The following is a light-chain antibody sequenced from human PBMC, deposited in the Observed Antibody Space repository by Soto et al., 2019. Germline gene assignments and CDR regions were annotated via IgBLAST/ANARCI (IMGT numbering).Light chain of an antibody. CDR3: QQYGSSPFT. CDR1: QSVSSSY. V-gene: IGKV3-20*01. J-gene: IGKJ3*01. Sequence: EIVLTQSPGTLSLSPGERATLSCRASQSVSSSYLAWYQQKPGQTPRLLFYGASSRATGIPDRFSGSGSGTHFTLTITRLEPEDSAVYCCQQYGSSPFTFGPGTKVDIK. CDR2: GAS.